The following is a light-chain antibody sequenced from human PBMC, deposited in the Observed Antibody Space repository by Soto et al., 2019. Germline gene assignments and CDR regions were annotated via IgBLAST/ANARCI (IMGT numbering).Light chain of an antibody. CDR2: GAS. V-gene: IGKV3-20*01. Sequence: EIVLTQSPGTLSLSPGERATLSCRASQSVSSNYFAWYQQKPGQAPRLLIYGASSRATGIPDRFSGSGSGTEFTLTISRLEPEDFAVYYCQQYGSSLSITFRQGTRLEIK. CDR3: QQYGSSLSIT. CDR1: QSVSSNY. J-gene: IGKJ5*01.